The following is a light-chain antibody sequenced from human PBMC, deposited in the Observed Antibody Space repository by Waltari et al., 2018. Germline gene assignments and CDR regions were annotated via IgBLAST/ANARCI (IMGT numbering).Light chain of an antibody. CDR2: EVS. J-gene: IGLJ2*01. CDR3: SSFSSSSTVV. Sequence: QSALTQPASVSGSPGQSITISCPGPSSDVGAYTYVSWYQQHPGKVPKLMIYEVSNRPSGVSNRFSGSKSGNTASLTISGLQAEDEADYYCSSFSSSSTVVFGGGTKLTVL. V-gene: IGLV2-14*01. CDR1: SSDVGAYTY.